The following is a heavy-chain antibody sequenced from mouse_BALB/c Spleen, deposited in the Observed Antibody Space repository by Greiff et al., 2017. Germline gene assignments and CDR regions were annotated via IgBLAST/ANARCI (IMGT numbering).Heavy chain of an antibody. V-gene: IGHV1S126*01. Sequence: VQGVESGPQLVRPGASVKISCKASGYSFTSYWMHWVKQRPGQGLEWIGMIDPSDSETRLNQKFKDKATLTVDKSSSTAYMQLSSPTSEDSAVYYCARRGGYDDAMDYWGQGTSVTVSS. D-gene: IGHD2-2*01. J-gene: IGHJ4*01. CDR2: IDPSDSET. CDR1: GYSFTSYW. CDR3: ARRGGYDDAMDY.